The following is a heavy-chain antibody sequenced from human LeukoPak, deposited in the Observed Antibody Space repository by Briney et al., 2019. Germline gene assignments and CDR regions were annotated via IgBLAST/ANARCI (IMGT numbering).Heavy chain of an antibody. CDR1: EFIFSDYD. D-gene: IGHD1-26*01. CDR3: ARDPSGGSYTGYFDS. CDR2: ISRDSGFI. V-gene: IGHV3-21*01. Sequence: GGSLRLSCAASEFIFSDYDLNWFRQAPGKGLEWVSSISRDSGFIYYADSVKGRFTISRDNAQNSLYLQMNCLRAEDSALYYCARDPSGGSYTGYFDSWGQGTLVTVSS. J-gene: IGHJ4*02.